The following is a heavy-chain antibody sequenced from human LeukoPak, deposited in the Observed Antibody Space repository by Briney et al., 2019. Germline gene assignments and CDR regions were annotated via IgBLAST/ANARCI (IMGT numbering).Heavy chain of an antibody. CDR2: VKKDGSEK. Sequence: GGSLRLSCAASGFTFSSYWMSWVRQAPGKGLEWVANVKKDGSEKYYVDSVKGRFTISRDNAKNSLYLQMNSLRAEDTAVYYCARDLYRIVVVPHYFDYWGQGTLVTVSS. D-gene: IGHD3-22*01. CDR3: ARDLYRIVVVPHYFDY. J-gene: IGHJ4*02. V-gene: IGHV3-7*01. CDR1: GFTFSSYW.